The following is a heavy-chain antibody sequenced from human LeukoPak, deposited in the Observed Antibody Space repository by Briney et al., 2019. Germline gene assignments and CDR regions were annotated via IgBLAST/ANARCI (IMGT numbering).Heavy chain of an antibody. Sequence: GGSLRLSCAASGFTFSTFAMIWVRQPPGKGLEWVSSIFPSGGEIHYADSVRGRFTISRDNSKSTLSLQMNSLRAEDTAVYYCAKDRRRANYYFDYWGQGTLVTVSS. D-gene: IGHD2-8*01. CDR3: AKDRRRANYYFDY. CDR2: IFPSGGEI. CDR1: GFTFSTFA. J-gene: IGHJ4*02. V-gene: IGHV3-23*01.